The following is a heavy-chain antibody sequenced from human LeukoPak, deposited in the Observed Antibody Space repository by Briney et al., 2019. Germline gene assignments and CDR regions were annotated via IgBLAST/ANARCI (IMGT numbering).Heavy chain of an antibody. V-gene: IGHV4-39*07. CDR2: IYDSGST. J-gene: IGHJ6*02. D-gene: IGHD1-26*01. Sequence: SETLSLTCTVSGDSINSNNYYWGWIRQPPGKGLEWIGSIYDSGSTYYNPSLKSRVTIAVDTSKNQFSLRLSSVTAADTAVYYCARDLGATSRMDVWGQGTTVTVFS. CDR1: GDSINSNNYY. CDR3: ARDLGATSRMDV.